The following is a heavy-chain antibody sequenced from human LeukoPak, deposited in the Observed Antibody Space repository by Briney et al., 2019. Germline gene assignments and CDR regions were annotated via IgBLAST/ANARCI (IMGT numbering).Heavy chain of an antibody. CDR2: IIPIFGTA. V-gene: IGHV1-69*05. CDR1: GGTFSSYA. J-gene: IGHJ5*02. D-gene: IGHD5-18*01. CDR3: ARGEWIQLWLNWFDP. Sequence: SVKVSCKASGGTFSSYAISWVRQAPGQGLEWMGGIIPIFGTANYAQKFQGRVTITTDEYTRTAYMELSSLRSEDTAVYYCARGEWIQLWLNWFDPWGQGTLVTVSS.